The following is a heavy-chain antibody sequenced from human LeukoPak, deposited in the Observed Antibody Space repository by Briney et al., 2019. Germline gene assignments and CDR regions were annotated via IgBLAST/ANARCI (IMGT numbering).Heavy chain of an antibody. Sequence: GGSLRLSCAASGFTFSSYAMHWVRQAPGKGQEYVSAISSNGGSTYYANSVKGRFTISRDNSKNTLYLQMGSLRAEDMAVYYCARGGIAAVGEFDLWGQGTLVTVSS. D-gene: IGHD6-13*01. V-gene: IGHV3-64*01. CDR3: ARGGIAAVGEFDL. CDR1: GFTFSSYA. CDR2: ISSNGGST. J-gene: IGHJ5*02.